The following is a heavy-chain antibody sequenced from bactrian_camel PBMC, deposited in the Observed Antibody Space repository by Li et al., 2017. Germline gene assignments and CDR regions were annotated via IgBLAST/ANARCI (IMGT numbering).Heavy chain of an antibody. D-gene: IGHD1*01. J-gene: IGHJ4*01. V-gene: IGHV3S1*01. CDR2: LWTGDHST. CDR1: LNPDSRYC. CDR3: VKPNPDARGGFDH. Sequence: VQLVESGGGSVQAGGSLRLSCATSLNPDSRYCLGWIRQVPGKEREGVALLWTGDHSTYYSNSARGQFTISLDAAKNTVYLLMNSLKPEDTAVYYCVKPNPDARGGFDHWGQGTQVTVS.